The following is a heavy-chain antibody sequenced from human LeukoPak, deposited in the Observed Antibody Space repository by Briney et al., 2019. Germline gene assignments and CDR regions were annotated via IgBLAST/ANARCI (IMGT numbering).Heavy chain of an antibody. CDR2: ISSSSSYI. J-gene: IGHJ4*02. CDR3: ARSTAARGDNFDY. V-gene: IGHV3-21*01. Sequence: GSLRLSCAASGFTFSSYSMNWVRQAPGKGLEWVSSISSSSSYIYYADSVKGRFTISRDNAKNSLYLQMNSLRAEDTAVYYCARSTAARGDNFDYWGQGTLVTVSS. CDR1: GFTFSSYS. D-gene: IGHD6-25*01.